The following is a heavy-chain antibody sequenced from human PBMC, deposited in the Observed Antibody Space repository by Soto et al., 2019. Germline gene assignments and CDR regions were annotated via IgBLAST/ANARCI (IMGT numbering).Heavy chain of an antibody. V-gene: IGHV1-18*01. D-gene: IGHD2-15*01. J-gene: IGHJ6*02. CDR2: ISAYNGNT. Sequence: QVQLVQSGAEVKKPGASVKVSCKASGYTFTSYGISWVRQAPGQGLEWMGWISAYNGNTNYAQKLQGRVTMTTDTSXXTXYXXLRSLRSDDTAVYYCALVVVVAATPIYYYYYGMDVWGQGTTVTVSS. CDR1: GYTFTSYG. CDR3: ALVVVVAATPIYYYYYGMDV.